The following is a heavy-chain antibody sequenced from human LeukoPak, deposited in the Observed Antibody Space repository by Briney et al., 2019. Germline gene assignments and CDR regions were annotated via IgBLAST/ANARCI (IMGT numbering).Heavy chain of an antibody. CDR2: IDSDGSIT. CDR1: GFTFSSYW. Sequence: GGSLRLSCAVSGFTFSSYWMHWVRQAPGKGLVWVSRIDSDGSITNYADSVKGRFTISRGNAKNTLYLEMNGLGPEDTAVYYCARREQHAFDIWGQGTMVTVSS. V-gene: IGHV3-74*01. CDR3: ARREQHAFDI. D-gene: IGHD1-26*01. J-gene: IGHJ3*02.